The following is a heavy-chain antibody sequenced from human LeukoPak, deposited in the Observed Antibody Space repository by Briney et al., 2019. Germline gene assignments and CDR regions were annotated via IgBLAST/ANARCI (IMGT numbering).Heavy chain of an antibody. CDR3: ADTAIAPPSTEAVEYFQH. D-gene: IGHD5-18*01. Sequence: GGSLRLSCAASGFTFSSYAMSWVRQAPGKGLEWVSAISGSGGSTYYADSVKGRFTISRDNSKNTLYLQMNSLRAEDTAVYYCADTAIAPPSTEAVEYFQHWGQGTLVTVSS. CDR2: ISGSGGST. V-gene: IGHV3-23*01. J-gene: IGHJ1*01. CDR1: GFTFSSYA.